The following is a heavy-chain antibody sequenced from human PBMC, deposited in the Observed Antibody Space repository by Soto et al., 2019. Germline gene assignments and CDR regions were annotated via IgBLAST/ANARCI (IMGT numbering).Heavy chain of an antibody. J-gene: IGHJ6*03. V-gene: IGHV1-8*01. CDR2: MNPNSGNT. CDR3: ARLGHYDFWSGYYPYYYYYYMDV. D-gene: IGHD3-3*01. Sequence: QVQLVQSGAEVKKPGASVKVSCKASGYTFTSYDINWVRQATGQGLEWMGWMNPNSGNTGYAQKFHGRVTMTRNTSISTAYMELSSLRSEDTAVYYCARLGHYDFWSGYYPYYYYYYMDVWGKGTTVTVSS. CDR1: GYTFTSYD.